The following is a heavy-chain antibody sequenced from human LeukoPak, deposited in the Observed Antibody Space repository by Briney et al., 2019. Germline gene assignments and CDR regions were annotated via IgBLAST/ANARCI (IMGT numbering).Heavy chain of an antibody. Sequence: GGSLRLSRAASGFTFSSYAMSWVRQAPGKGLEWVSAISGSGGSTYYADSVKGRFTISRDNSKNTLYLQMNSLRAEDTAVYYCAKASDNVLLWFGELLHPFDYWGQGTLVTVSS. V-gene: IGHV3-23*01. CDR2: ISGSGGST. CDR1: GFTFSSYA. D-gene: IGHD3-10*01. J-gene: IGHJ4*02. CDR3: AKASDNVLLWFGELLHPFDY.